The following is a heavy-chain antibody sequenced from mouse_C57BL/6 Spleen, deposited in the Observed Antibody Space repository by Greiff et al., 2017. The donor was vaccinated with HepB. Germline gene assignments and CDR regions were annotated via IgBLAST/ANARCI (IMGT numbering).Heavy chain of an antibody. CDR3: TRSDGYFYYAMDY. D-gene: IGHD2-3*01. J-gene: IGHJ4*01. CDR2: IYPRDGST. Sequence: VKLQESGPELVKPGASVKLSCKASGYTFTSYDINWVKQRPGQGLEWIGWIYPRDGSTKYNEKFKGKATLTVDTSSSTAYMELHSLTSEDSAVYFCTRSDGYFYYAMDYWGQGTSVTVSS. V-gene: IGHV1-85*01. CDR1: GYTFTSYD.